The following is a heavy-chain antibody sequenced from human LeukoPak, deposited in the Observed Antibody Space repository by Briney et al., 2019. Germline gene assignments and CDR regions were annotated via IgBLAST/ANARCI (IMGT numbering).Heavy chain of an antibody. CDR2: IYSDNT. V-gene: IGHV3-53*01. CDR3: AGDKTTGGWYEFDY. D-gene: IGHD6-19*01. CDR1: GLTVSSNS. Sequence: GGSLRLSCTVSGLTVSSNSMSWVRQAPGKGLEWVSFIYSDNTHYSDSVKGRFTISRDTSKNTVSLQMNSLRAEDTAVYYCAGDKTTGGWYEFDYWGQGTLVTVSS. J-gene: IGHJ4*02.